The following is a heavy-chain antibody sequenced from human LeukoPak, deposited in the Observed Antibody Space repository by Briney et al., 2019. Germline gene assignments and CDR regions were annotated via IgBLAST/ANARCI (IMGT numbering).Heavy chain of an antibody. CDR1: EFTFSTYS. CDR3: AKALYDSTGDGY. Sequence: GGSLRLSCAASEFTFSTYSMNWVRQAPGKGLEWVSAIDASGRNTHYADSVRGRFSISRDNSKNTVILQMNSLRVEDTAVYYCAKALYDSTGDGYWGQGTLVTISS. D-gene: IGHD7-27*01. CDR2: IDASGRNT. J-gene: IGHJ4*02. V-gene: IGHV3-23*01.